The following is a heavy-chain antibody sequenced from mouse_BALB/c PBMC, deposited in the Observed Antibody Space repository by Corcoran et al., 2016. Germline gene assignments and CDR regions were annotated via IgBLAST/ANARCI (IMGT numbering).Heavy chain of an antibody. D-gene: IGHD1-2*01. CDR1: GYTFTSYV. J-gene: IGHJ4*01. CDR3: ARRLTRKAMDY. V-gene: IGHV1S136*01. CDR2: INPYNDGT. Sequence: EVQLQQSGPELVKPGASVKMSCKASGYTFTSYVMHWVKQKPGQGLEWIGYINPYNDGTKYNEKFKGKATLTSDKSSSTAYMELSSLTSEDSAGYYCARRLTRKAMDYWGQGTAVTVSS.